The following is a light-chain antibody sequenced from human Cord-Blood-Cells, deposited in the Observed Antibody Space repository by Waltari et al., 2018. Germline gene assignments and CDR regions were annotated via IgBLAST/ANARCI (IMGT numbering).Light chain of an antibody. J-gene: IGLJ1*01. Sequence: QAVLTQPASLSASPGASASLTCTLRSGINVVTYRIYWYQQKPGSPPQYLLRYKSDSDKQQGSGVPSRFSGSKDASANAGILLISGLQSEDEADYYCMIWHSSAYVFGTGTKVTVL. V-gene: IGLV5-45*01. CDR2: YKSDSDK. CDR1: SGINVVTYR. CDR3: MIWHSSAYV.